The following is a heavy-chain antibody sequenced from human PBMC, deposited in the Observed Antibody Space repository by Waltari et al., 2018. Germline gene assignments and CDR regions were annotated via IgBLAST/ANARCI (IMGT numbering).Heavy chain of an antibody. CDR3: ARSMVGHIAALDP. CDR1: GYTFTSYY. D-gene: IGHD6-6*01. CDR2: INASGGST. J-gene: IGHJ5*02. V-gene: IGHV1-46*01. Sequence: QVQLVQSGAEVKKPGASVKVSCKASGYTFTSYYMHWVRQAPGQGLEWMGIINASGGSTSYAQKCQGRVTMTRDTSTSTVYMELSSLRSEDTAVYYCARSMVGHIAALDPWGQGTLVTVSS.